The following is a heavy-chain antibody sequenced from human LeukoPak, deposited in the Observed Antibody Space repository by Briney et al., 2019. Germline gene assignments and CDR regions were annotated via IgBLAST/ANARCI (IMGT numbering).Heavy chain of an antibody. CDR3: ASQTVTTTYYYYMDV. CDR1: GFTFSSYS. Sequence: GGSLRLSCAASGFTFSSYSMNWVRQAPGKGLEWVSSISGSSSYIYYADSVKGRFTISRDNAKNSLYLQMNSLRAEDTAVYYCASQTVTTTYYYYMDVWGKGTTVTVSS. V-gene: IGHV3-21*01. J-gene: IGHJ6*03. D-gene: IGHD4-11*01. CDR2: ISGSSSYI.